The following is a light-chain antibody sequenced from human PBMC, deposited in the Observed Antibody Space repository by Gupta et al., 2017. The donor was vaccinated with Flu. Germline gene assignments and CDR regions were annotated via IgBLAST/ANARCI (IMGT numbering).Light chain of an antibody. CDR3: RQHNNNLPWT. J-gene: IGKJ1*01. CDR2: AAS. V-gene: IGKV1-17*01. Sequence: DIQMTQSPSSLSASVGDSITITCRASEVIRSEFGWYQQRPGKPPKRLIFAASSWQRGVPSRFSGSGYGTELTLTISSRQPEDFASYYCRQHNNNLPWTFGQGTKVE. CDR1: EVIRSE.